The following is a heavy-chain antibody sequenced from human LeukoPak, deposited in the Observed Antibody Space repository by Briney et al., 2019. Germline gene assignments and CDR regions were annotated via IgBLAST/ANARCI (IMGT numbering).Heavy chain of an antibody. CDR1: GGSFSGYY. V-gene: IGHV4-34*01. D-gene: IGHD3-16*01. Sequence: SETLSLTCAVYGGSFSGYYWSWIRQPPGKGLEWIGEINHSGSTNHNPSLKSRVTISVDTSKNQFSLKLSSVTAADTAVYYCARGPILEIRLFDYWGQGTLVTVSS. CDR3: ARGPILEIRLFDY. J-gene: IGHJ4*02. CDR2: INHSGST.